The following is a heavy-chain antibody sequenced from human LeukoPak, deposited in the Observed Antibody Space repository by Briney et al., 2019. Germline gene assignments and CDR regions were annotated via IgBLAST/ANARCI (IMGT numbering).Heavy chain of an antibody. Sequence: SETLSLTCTVSGASMSSGSYYWSWIRQPAGKGLEWIGRIYTTGIGGSPNYNPSLKSRVSISVDTSKNQFSLKLSSVTAAVTAVYFCARSYYDIWTGYSSLWFAPWGPGTQVTVSS. CDR1: GASMSSGSYY. J-gene: IGHJ5*02. D-gene: IGHD3-9*01. CDR3: ARSYYDIWTGYSSLWFAP. CDR2: IYTTGIGGSP. V-gene: IGHV4-61*02.